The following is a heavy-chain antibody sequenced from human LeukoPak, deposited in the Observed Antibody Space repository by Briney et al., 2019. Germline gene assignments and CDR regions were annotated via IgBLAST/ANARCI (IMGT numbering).Heavy chain of an antibody. CDR3: ARDASSSYDSSGYSDY. Sequence: ASVKVSCKASGYTFTSYYMHWVRQAPGQGLEWMGIINPSGGSTSYAQKFQGRVTMTRDTSTSAVYMELSSLRSEDTAVYYCARDASSSYDSSGYSDYWGQGTLVTVSS. J-gene: IGHJ4*02. D-gene: IGHD3-22*01. CDR1: GYTFTSYY. CDR2: INPSGGST. V-gene: IGHV1-46*01.